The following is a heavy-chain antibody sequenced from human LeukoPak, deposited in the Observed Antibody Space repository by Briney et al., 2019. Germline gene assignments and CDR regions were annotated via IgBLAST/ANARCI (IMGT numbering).Heavy chain of an antibody. D-gene: IGHD3-22*01. CDR2: ISAYNGNT. Sequence: ASVKVSRKASGYTFTSYGISWVRQAPGQGLEWMGWISAYNGNTNYAQKLQGGVTMTTDTSTSTAYMELRSLRSDDTAVYYCARDYYDSSGYYASYFDYWGQGTLVTASS. CDR1: GYTFTSYG. CDR3: ARDYYDSSGYYASYFDY. V-gene: IGHV1-18*01. J-gene: IGHJ4*02.